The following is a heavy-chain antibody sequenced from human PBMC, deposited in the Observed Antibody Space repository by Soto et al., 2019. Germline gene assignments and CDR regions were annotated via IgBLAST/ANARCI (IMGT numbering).Heavy chain of an antibody. CDR3: AHSPLREGLLWFGHRSYNWFDP. J-gene: IGHJ5*02. Sequence: SGPTLVNPTHTLTLTCTFSGFSLSTSGVGVGWIRQPPGKALEWLALIYWNDDKRYSPSLKSRLTITKDTSKNQVVLTMTNMDPVDTATYYCAHSPLREGLLWFGHRSYNWFDPWGQGTLVTVSS. D-gene: IGHD3-10*01. V-gene: IGHV2-5*01. CDR1: GFSLSTSGVG. CDR2: IYWNDDK.